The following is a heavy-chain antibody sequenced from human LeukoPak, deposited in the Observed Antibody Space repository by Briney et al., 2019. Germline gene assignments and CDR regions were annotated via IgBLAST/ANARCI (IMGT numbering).Heavy chain of an antibody. V-gene: IGHV1-8*01. Sequence: GASVKVSCTASGYTFTSYGINWVRQATGQGLEWMGWMNPNSGNTGYAQKFQGRLTMTRNTSISTAYMELSSLRSEDTAVYYCARGALEMATISCWGQGTLVTVSS. CDR3: ARGALEMATISC. CDR1: GYTFTSYG. CDR2: MNPNSGNT. J-gene: IGHJ4*02. D-gene: IGHD5-24*01.